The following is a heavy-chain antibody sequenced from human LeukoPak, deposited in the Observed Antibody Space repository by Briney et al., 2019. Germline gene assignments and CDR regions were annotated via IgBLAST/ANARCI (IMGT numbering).Heavy chain of an antibody. CDR3: ARVPLWWKLPFDY. Sequence: NPSETLSLTCGVYGGSFSDSCWSWTRQSPGKGLEWIGDISPRGNTNYNPSLKSRVTISRDTSKNQFSLKLSSVTAADTAIYYCARVPLWWKLPFDYWGQGTLVTVSS. CDR2: ISPRGNT. J-gene: IGHJ4*02. V-gene: IGHV4-34*01. CDR1: GGSFSDSC. D-gene: IGHD4/OR15-4a*01.